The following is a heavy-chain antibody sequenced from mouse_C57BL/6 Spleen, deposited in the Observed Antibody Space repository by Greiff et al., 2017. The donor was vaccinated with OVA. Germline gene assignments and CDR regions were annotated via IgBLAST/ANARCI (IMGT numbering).Heavy chain of an antibody. CDR1: GYTFTDYY. CDR2: IGPGSGST. D-gene: IGHD3-2*02. Sequence: QVHVKQSGAELVKPGASVKISCKASGYTFTDYYINWVKQRPGQGLEWIGKIGPGSGSTYYNEKFKGKATLTADKSSSTAYMQLSSLTSEDYAVDFCARWDSSDYFDDWGQGTTLTVSS. V-gene: IGHV1-77*01. CDR3: ARWDSSDYFDD. J-gene: IGHJ2*01.